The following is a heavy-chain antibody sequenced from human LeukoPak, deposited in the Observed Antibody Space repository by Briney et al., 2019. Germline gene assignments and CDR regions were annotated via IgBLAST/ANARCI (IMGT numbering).Heavy chain of an antibody. D-gene: IGHD4-23*01. J-gene: IGHJ6*03. Sequence: KPSETLSLTCTVSDGSISSGSYYWSWIRQPPGKGLEWIGYIYYSGSTNYNPSLKSRVTISVDTSKNQFSLKLSSVTAADTAVYYCARAPPVGTDYYYMDVWGKGTTVTVSS. CDR2: IYYSGST. CDR3: ARAPPVGTDYYYMDV. CDR1: DGSISSGSYY. V-gene: IGHV4-61*01.